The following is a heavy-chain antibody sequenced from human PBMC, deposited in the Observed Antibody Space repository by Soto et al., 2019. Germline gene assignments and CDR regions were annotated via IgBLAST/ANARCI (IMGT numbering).Heavy chain of an antibody. CDR1: GGSISSGGYY. CDR2: IYYSGST. CDR3: TRCLAIGNRGSGESNV. Sequence: SETLSLTCTVSGGSISSGGYYWSWIREHPGKGLDWIGYIYYSGSTYYNPSLKSRVTISVDTSKNQFSLKLKSVTAAEAALYYCTRCLAIGNRGSGESNVWGQGNTLTLSS. D-gene: IGHD6-6*01. J-gene: IGHJ6*02. V-gene: IGHV4-31*03.